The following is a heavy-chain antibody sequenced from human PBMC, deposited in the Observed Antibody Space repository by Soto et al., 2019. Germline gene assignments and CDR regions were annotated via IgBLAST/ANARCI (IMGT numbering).Heavy chain of an antibody. CDR1: GDTFSSYT. Sequence: HVQLVQSGAEVKKPGSSVKVSCNTSGDTFSSYTLNWVRQAPGQGLEWMGQIIPLFGTANYAQKFQGRVKITADESTSTAYMELSSLRSEDTAVYYCARGATRYSSSWTYFDYWGQGTLVTVSS. CDR3: ARGATRYSSSWTYFDY. J-gene: IGHJ4*02. D-gene: IGHD6-13*01. CDR2: IIPLFGTA. V-gene: IGHV1-69*12.